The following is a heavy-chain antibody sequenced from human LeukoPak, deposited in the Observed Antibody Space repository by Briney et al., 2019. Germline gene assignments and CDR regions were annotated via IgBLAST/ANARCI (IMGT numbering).Heavy chain of an antibody. V-gene: IGHV1-18*01. Sequence: ASVKVSCKASGYTFTSYGISWVRQAPGQGLEWMGWISAYNGNTNHAQKLQGRVTVTTDTSTSTAYMELRSLRSDDTAVYYCARLWFGEFNWFDPWGQGTLVTVSS. CDR1: GYTFTSYG. J-gene: IGHJ5*02. CDR3: ARLWFGEFNWFDP. D-gene: IGHD3-10*01. CDR2: ISAYNGNT.